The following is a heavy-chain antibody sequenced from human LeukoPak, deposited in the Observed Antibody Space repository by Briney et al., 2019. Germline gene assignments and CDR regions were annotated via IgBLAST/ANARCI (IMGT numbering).Heavy chain of an antibody. CDR3: AYSVSYDLFEF. CDR2: IYHSGST. V-gene: IGHV4-38-2*01. D-gene: IGHD1-26*01. Sequence: SETLSLTCAVSGYSISSGYYWGWIRQPPGKGLEWIGSIYHSGSTYYNPSLKSRVTISVDTSKNQFSLKLSSVTAADTAVYYCAYSVSYDLFEFWGQGALVTVSS. J-gene: IGHJ4*02. CDR1: GYSISSGYY.